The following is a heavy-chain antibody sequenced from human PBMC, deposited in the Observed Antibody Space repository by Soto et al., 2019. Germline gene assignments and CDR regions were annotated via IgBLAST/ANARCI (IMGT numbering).Heavy chain of an antibody. J-gene: IGHJ4*02. CDR1: GFTFSDYY. CDR3: ARLGSIAAAGTPDY. V-gene: IGHV3-11*01. CDR2: VSGDGGAK. D-gene: IGHD6-13*01. Sequence: PGGSLRLSCAASGFTFSDYYMSWMRQAPEKGLEWVSHVSGDGGAKSYADSVKGRFSISRDNAKNSLYLLMNSLRAEDTAVYYCARLGSIAAAGTPDYWGQGTLVTVSS.